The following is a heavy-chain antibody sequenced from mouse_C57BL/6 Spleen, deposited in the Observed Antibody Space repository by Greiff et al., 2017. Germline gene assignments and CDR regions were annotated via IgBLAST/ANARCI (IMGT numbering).Heavy chain of an antibody. D-gene: IGHD2-4*01. CDR3: ARVYDYDEGYYYAMDD. Sequence: EVKLVESGGGLVKPGGSLKLSCAASGFTFSSYAMSWVRQTPEKRLEWVATISDGGSYTYYPDNVKGRFTISRDNAKNNLYLQMSHLKSEDTAMYYCARVYDYDEGYYYAMDDWGQGTSVTVSS. CDR2: ISDGGSYT. V-gene: IGHV5-4*03. CDR1: GFTFSSYA. J-gene: IGHJ4*01.